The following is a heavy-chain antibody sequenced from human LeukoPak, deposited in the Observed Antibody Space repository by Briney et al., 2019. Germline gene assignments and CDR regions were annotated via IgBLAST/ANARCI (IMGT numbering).Heavy chain of an antibody. CDR2: ISSSSSYI. V-gene: IGHV3-21*01. D-gene: IGHD2-15*01. Sequence: GGSLRLSCAASGFTFSRYAMHWVRQAPGKGLEWVSSISSSSSYIYYADSVKGRFTISRDNAKNSLYLQMNSLRAEDTAVYYCARDIVVVVAATRDYYGMDVWGQGTTVTASS. CDR1: GFTFSRYA. J-gene: IGHJ6*02. CDR3: ARDIVVVVAATRDYYGMDV.